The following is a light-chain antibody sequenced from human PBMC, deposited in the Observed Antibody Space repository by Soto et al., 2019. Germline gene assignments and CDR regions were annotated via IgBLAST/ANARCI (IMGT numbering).Light chain of an antibody. J-gene: IGLJ1*01. CDR1: SNDVGDYNY. CDR2: EVN. CDR3: ASFAGRNHYI. Sequence: QSALTQPPSASGSPGQSVTIACTGTSNDVGDYNYVSWYQQHPGKVPKVIMYEVNKRPSGVPDRCSGSKSGNTASLTVSELQAEDEADYYCASFAGRNHYIFGSGTKLTVL. V-gene: IGLV2-8*01.